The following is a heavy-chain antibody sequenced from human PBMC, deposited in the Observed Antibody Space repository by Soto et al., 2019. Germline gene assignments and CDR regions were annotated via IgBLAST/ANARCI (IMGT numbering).Heavy chain of an antibody. CDR2: IIPIFGTA. V-gene: IGHV1-69*12. D-gene: IGHD6-13*01. CDR1: GGTFSSYA. CDR3: ARTGCRAAGTWYFDY. Sequence: QVQLVQSGAEVKKPGSSVKVSCKASGGTFSSYAISWVRQAPGQGLEWMGGIIPIFGTANYAQKFQGRVTCAAEDPTSTAYMEPSSMRSQDTAVYYCARTGCRAAGTWYFDYWGQGTLVTVSS. J-gene: IGHJ4*02.